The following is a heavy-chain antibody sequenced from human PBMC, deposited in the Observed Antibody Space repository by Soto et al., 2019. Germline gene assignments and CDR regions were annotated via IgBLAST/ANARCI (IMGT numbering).Heavy chain of an antibody. CDR2: ISGSDNNI. CDR3: VRDKDWGFDY. CDR1: GFTFSSYS. J-gene: IGHJ4*02. D-gene: IGHD7-27*01. Sequence: EVLLVESGGGLVQPGGSLRLSCAASGFTFSSYSMNWIRQAPGKGLEWVSYISGSDNNIYYADSVKVRFTISRDNVKNSLYLQMDSLSDEDTAVYYCVRDKDWGFDYWGQGTLVTVST. V-gene: IGHV3-48*02.